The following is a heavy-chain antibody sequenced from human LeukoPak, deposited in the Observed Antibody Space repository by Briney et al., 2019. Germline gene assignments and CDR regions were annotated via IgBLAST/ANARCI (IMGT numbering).Heavy chain of an antibody. V-gene: IGHV4-34*01. CDR3: ARERRAFDI. J-gene: IGHJ3*02. Sequence: PSETLSLTCAVYGGSFSGYYWSWIRQPPGKGLEWIGEINHSGSTNYNPSLKSRVTISVDTSKNQFSLNLSSVTAADTAVYYCARERRAFDIWGQGTMVTVSS. CDR1: GGSFSGYY. CDR2: INHSGST.